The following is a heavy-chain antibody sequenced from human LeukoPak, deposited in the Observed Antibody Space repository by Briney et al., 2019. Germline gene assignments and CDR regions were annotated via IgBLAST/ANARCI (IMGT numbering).Heavy chain of an antibody. J-gene: IGHJ5*02. Sequence: PGGSLRLSCAASGFTVSSNYMSWVRQAPGKGLVWVSRINSDGSSTSYADSVKGRFTISRDNAKNTLYLQMNSLRAEDTAVYYCARDRGAYCSGGSCYSRNWFDPWGQGTLVTVSS. CDR3: ARDRGAYCSGGSCYSRNWFDP. CDR2: INSDGSST. D-gene: IGHD2-15*01. V-gene: IGHV3-74*01. CDR1: GFTVSSNY.